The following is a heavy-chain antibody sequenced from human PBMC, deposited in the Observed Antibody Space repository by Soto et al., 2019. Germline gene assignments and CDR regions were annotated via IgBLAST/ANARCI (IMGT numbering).Heavy chain of an antibody. V-gene: IGHV4-59*01. CDR1: GCSISSSY. CDR2: IYYSGST. D-gene: IGHD2-21*02. J-gene: IGHJ4*02. Sequence: QVQLQESGPGLLKPSETLSLTCTVSGCSISSSYWSWIRQPPGKGLEWIGYIYYSGSTNYKPSLKMRVNISVEASTNQFSLKRRSVTAADTAVYYWAREAGAYCGVVCSRPMDYWGKGTLVTVS. CDR3: AREAGAYCGVVCSRPMDY.